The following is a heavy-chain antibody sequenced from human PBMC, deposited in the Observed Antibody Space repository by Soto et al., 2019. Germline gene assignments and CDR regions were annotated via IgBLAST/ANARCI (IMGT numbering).Heavy chain of an antibody. CDR1: GGSFSGYY. D-gene: IGHD3-3*01. V-gene: IGHV4-34*01. CDR3: ARSRRITIFGVVNSYYYYGMDV. CDR2: INHSGST. Sequence: SETLSLTCAVYGGSFSGYYWSWIRQPPGKGLEWIGEINHSGSTNYNPSLKSRVTISVDTSKNQFSLKLSSVTAADTAAYYCARSRRITIFGVVNSYYYYGMDVWGQGTTVTVS. J-gene: IGHJ6*02.